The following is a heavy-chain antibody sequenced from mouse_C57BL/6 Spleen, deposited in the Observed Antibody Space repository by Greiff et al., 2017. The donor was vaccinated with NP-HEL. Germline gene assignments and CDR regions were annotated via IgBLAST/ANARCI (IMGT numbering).Heavy chain of an antibody. CDR1: GYSFTGYY. D-gene: IGHD2-3*01. CDR3: ARYRLLRGDCLDY. Sequence: EVQLQQSGPELVKPGASVKISCKASGYSFTGYYMNWVKQSPEKSLEWIGEINPSTGGTPYNQKFKAKATLTVDKSSSTAYMQLKSLTSEDSAVYYCARYRLLRGDCLDYWGQGTTLTVSS. J-gene: IGHJ2*01. CDR2: INPSTGGT. V-gene: IGHV1-42*01.